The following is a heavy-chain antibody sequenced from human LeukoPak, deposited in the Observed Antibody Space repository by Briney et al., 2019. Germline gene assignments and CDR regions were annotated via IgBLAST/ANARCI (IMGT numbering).Heavy chain of an antibody. Sequence: PGGSERLSCAASGFTVSATYMNWVRQAPGKGLEWVSIIYTGGITNQASTLKGRFTISRDITKNTLYLQMNSLRAEDTAVYYCARGTVTAPDYWGQGSLVTVSS. CDR1: GFTVSATY. CDR3: ARGTVTAPDY. CDR2: IYTGGIT. J-gene: IGHJ4*02. D-gene: IGHD4-17*01. V-gene: IGHV3-53*01.